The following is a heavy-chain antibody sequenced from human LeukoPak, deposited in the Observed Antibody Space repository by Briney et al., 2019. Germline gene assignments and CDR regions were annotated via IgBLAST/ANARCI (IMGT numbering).Heavy chain of an antibody. CDR3: AREPARVPDYYFDY. J-gene: IGHJ4*02. Sequence: SETLSLTCTVSGGSISTDHWSWLRQPAGKGLEWIGHLHTSGSGSATYNPSLKSRVIVSIDKSKNQFSLNLISVTAADTAVCYCAREPARVPDYYFDYWGQGTLVTVSS. V-gene: IGHV4-4*07. CDR1: GGSISTDH. D-gene: IGHD2-2*01. CDR2: LHTSGSGSA.